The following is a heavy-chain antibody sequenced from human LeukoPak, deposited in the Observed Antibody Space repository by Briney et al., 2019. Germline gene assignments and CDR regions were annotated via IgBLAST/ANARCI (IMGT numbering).Heavy chain of an antibody. V-gene: IGHV3-23*01. CDR2: ISGSGGST. Sequence: GGSLTLSCAASGFTFSSCAMNWVRQAPGKGLEWVSSISGSGGSTYYADSVKGRFTISRDNSKNTLYVQMNNLRAEDTAVYYCAKKMPGTIAAAVDCWGQGTLVTVSS. D-gene: IGHD6-13*01. CDR3: AKKMPGTIAAAVDC. CDR1: GFTFSSCA. J-gene: IGHJ4*02.